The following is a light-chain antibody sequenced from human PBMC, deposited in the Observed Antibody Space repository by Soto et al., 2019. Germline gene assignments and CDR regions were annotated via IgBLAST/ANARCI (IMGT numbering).Light chain of an antibody. V-gene: IGLV1-51*01. Sequence: QSVLTQPPSVSAAPGQKVIISCSGSASNIGSNSLSWYRQFPGSSPMLVIYDNHKRPSGISARFSASKSDTSATLVITGLRTGDEADYYCGAWDNNLSAGVFGSGTKLTVL. CDR3: GAWDNNLSAGV. CDR2: DNH. CDR1: ASNIGSNS. J-gene: IGLJ1*01.